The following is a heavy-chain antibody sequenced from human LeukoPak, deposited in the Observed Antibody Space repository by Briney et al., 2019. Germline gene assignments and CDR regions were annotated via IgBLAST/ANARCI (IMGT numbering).Heavy chain of an antibody. CDR1: GGTFSSYS. CDR3: AMSRGYSSSYFDY. D-gene: IGHD6-6*01. V-gene: IGHV1-69*02. J-gene: IGHJ4*02. CDR2: IIPILPIT. Sequence: ASVKVSCKASGGTFSSYSINWARQAPGQGLEWMGRIIPILPITNYAQKFQGRVTTTADTSTNTAYMELSSLRSGDTALYYCAMSRGYSSSYFDYWGQGALVTVSS.